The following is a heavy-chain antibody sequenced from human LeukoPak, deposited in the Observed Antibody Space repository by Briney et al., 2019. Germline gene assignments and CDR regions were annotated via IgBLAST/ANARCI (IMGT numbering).Heavy chain of an antibody. J-gene: IGHJ5*02. D-gene: IGHD3-3*01. Sequence: KPSETLSLTCTVSGGSISSYYWSWIRQPPGKGLEWIGYIYYSGSTNYNPSLKSRVTISVDTSKNQFSLKLSSVTAADTAVYYCARIRDFWSGNNWFDPWGQGTLVTVSS. CDR2: IYYSGST. CDR3: ARIRDFWSGNNWFDP. CDR1: GGSISSYY. V-gene: IGHV4-59*01.